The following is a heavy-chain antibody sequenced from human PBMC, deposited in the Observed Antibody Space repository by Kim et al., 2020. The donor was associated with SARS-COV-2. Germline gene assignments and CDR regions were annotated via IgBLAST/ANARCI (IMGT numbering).Heavy chain of an antibody. V-gene: IGHV1-18*04. D-gene: IGHD5-18*01. J-gene: IGHJ5*02. Sequence: ASVKVSCKASGYTFTSYGISWVRQAPGQGLEWMGWISAYNGNTNYAQKLQGRVTMTTDTSTSTAYMELRSLRSDDTAVYYCARDPEATAMVSGWFDPWGQGTLVTVSS. CDR1: GYTFTSYG. CDR3: ARDPEATAMVSGWFDP. CDR2: ISAYNGNT.